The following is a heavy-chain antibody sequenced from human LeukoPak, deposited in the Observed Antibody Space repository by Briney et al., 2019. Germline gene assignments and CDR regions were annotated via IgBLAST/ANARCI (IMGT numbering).Heavy chain of an antibody. CDR1: GGSLSSSNW. Sequence: SETLSLTCAVSGGSLSSSNWWSWVRQPPGKGLEWIGEIYHSGSANYNPSLKSRVTISVDKSKNRFSLKLSSVTAADTAVYYCAKRGQAMVNYYGMDVWGQGTTVTVSS. CDR3: AKRGQAMVNYYGMDV. CDR2: IYHSGSA. J-gene: IGHJ6*02. V-gene: IGHV4-4*02. D-gene: IGHD5-18*01.